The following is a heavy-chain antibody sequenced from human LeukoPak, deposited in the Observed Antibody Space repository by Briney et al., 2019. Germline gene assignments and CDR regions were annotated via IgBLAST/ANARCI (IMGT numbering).Heavy chain of an antibody. J-gene: IGHJ4*02. CDR3: AREGSGGELDY. D-gene: IGHD6-25*01. CDR1: GGSISSGDYY. Sequence: SQTLSLTCTVSGGSISSGDYYWSWIRRPPGKGLEWIGYIYYSGSTYYNPSLKSRVTISVDTSKNQFSLKLSSVTAADTAVYYCAREGSGGELDYWGQGTLVTVSS. CDR2: IYYSGST. V-gene: IGHV4-30-4*01.